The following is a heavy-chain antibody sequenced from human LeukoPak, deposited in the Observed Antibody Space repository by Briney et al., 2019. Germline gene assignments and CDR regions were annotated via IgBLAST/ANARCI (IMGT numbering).Heavy chain of an antibody. CDR3: ARAPSPAGDYGDYGGDY. J-gene: IGHJ4*02. D-gene: IGHD4-17*01. CDR1: GFTVSSNY. V-gene: IGHV3-53*01. Sequence: GGSLRLSCAASGFTVSSNYMSWVRQAPGKGLEWVSVIYSGGSTYYADSVKGRFTISRDNSKNTLYLQMNSLRAEDTAVYYCARAPSPAGDYGDYGGDYWGQGTLVTVSS. CDR2: IYSGGST.